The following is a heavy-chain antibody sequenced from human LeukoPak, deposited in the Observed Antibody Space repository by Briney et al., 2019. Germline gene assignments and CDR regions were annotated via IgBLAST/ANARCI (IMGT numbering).Heavy chain of an antibody. J-gene: IGHJ4*02. CDR1: GFTFSSYA. Sequence: PGGSLRLSCAASGFTFSSYAMSWVRQAPGKGLEWVSIISGSGGSTYYADSVKGRFTISRDNSKNTLYLQMNSLRAEDSAVYYCARDSLPVMDNSNYLDYWGQGTLVTVSS. V-gene: IGHV3-23*01. D-gene: IGHD2-2*03. CDR2: ISGSGGST. CDR3: ARDSLPVMDNSNYLDY.